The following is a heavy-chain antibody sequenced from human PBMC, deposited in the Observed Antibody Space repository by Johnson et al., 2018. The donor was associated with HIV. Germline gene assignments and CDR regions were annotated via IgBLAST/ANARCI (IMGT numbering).Heavy chain of an antibody. CDR3: VRGGMGYQNTHHALDS. J-gene: IGHJ3*02. Sequence: VQLVESGGGVVRPWGSLRLSCAASGFSFDDYGMSWVRQAPGKGLEWVSTIYWNGGRAAYADSVKGRFTISRDNAKNSLYLQTNSLRAEDTALYYCVRGGMGYQNTHHALDSWGQGTMVTVSS. CDR2: IYWNGGRA. D-gene: IGHD2-2*01. V-gene: IGHV3-20*04. CDR1: GFSFDDYG.